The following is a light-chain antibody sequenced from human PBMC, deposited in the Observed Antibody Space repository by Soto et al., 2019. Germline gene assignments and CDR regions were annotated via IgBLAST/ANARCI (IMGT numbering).Light chain of an antibody. CDR3: CSYAGSNTFA. CDR2: EDS. J-gene: IGLJ3*02. CDR1: SSDVGSYNL. V-gene: IGLV2-23*02. Sequence: QSSLTQPASVSGSPGQSITLSCTGTSSDVGSYNLVSWYQQHPGKAPKLMIYEDSKRPSGISNRFSGSKSGNTASLTISGLQAQDEADYYCCSYAGSNTFAFGGGTKVTVL.